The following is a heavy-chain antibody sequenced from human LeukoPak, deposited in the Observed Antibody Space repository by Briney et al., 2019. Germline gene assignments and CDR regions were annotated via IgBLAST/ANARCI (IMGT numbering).Heavy chain of an antibody. V-gene: IGHV1-24*01. J-gene: IGHJ6*03. Sequence: ASVKVSCKVSGYTPTELSMHWVRQAPGKGLEWMGGFDPEDGETIYAQKFQGRVTMTEDTSTDTAYMELSSLRSEDTAVYYCATSPYCGGDCYLDYYYYMDVWGKGTTVTVSS. CDR1: GYTPTELS. D-gene: IGHD2-21*01. CDR3: ATSPYCGGDCYLDYYYYMDV. CDR2: FDPEDGET.